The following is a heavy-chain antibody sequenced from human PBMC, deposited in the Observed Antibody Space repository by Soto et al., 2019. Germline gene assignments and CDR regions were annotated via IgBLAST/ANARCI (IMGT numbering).Heavy chain of an antibody. CDR2: IYYGGST. D-gene: IGHD4-17*01. V-gene: IGHV4-59*12. J-gene: IGHJ4*02. CDR3: ARGMTTVTTFDY. Sequence: SETLSLTCTVSGGSISSYYWSWIRQPPGKGLEWIGYIYYGGSTYYNPSLKSRVTISVDRSKNQFSLKLSSVTAADTAVYYCARGMTTVTTFDYWGQGTLVTVSS. CDR1: GGSISSYY.